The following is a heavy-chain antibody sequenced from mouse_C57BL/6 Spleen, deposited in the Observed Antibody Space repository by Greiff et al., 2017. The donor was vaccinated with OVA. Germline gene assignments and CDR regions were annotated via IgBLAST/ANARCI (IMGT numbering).Heavy chain of an antibody. Sequence: EVQLQQSGPELVKPGASVKISCKASGYTFTDYYMNWVKQSHGKSLEWIGDINPNNGGTSYNQKFKGKATLTVDKSSSTAYMELRSLTSEDAAVYYCAGGYGYDVGDYWGQGTSVTVSS. CDR1: GYTFTDYY. CDR3: AGGYGYDVGDY. CDR2: INPNNGGT. D-gene: IGHD2-2*01. J-gene: IGHJ4*01. V-gene: IGHV1-26*01.